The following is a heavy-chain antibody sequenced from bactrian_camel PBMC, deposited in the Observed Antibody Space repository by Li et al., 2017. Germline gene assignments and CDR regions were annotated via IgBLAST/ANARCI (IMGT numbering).Heavy chain of an antibody. CDR2: IYTDGGVT. V-gene: IGHV3S54*01. Sequence: VQLVESGGGSVQAGGSLRLSCATSGAIYSSNCMGFFRQPPGKKREGVAQIYTDGGVTNYADSVKGRFTISQDNNKNTVYLLMKDLEPGDTAMYYCAARPARNMGWVFNPSTYNYWGQGTQVTVS. D-gene: IGHD3*01. CDR3: AARPARNMGWVFNPSTYNY. J-gene: IGHJ4*01. CDR1: GAIYSSNC.